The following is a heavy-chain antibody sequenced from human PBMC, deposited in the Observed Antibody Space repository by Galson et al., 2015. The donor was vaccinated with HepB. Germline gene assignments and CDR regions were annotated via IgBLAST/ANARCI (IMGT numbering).Heavy chain of an antibody. CDR1: GYDFNKYG. CDR3: ARDSRLELHLNNYYSYGMDV. J-gene: IGHJ6*02. V-gene: IGHV1-18*01. Sequence: SCKASGYDFNKYGLNWVRQASGQGLEWMGWVSGYDGSANYAPKFQGRVTMTTEASTGTAFMEMRSLRSDDTAVYYCARDSRLELHLNNYYSYGMDVWGQGTAVIVS. CDR2: VSGYDGSA. D-gene: IGHD1-7*01.